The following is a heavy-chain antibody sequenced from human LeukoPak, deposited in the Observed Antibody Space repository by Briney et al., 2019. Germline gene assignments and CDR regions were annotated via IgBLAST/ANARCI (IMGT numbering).Heavy chain of an antibody. CDR3: ARKARVKTTRYYDGSGYLGYFDY. J-gene: IGHJ4*02. D-gene: IGHD3-22*01. CDR1: GFTFSSYA. Sequence: GGSLRLSCAASGFTFSSYAMHWVRQAPGKGLEWVAVISYDGSNKYYADSVKGRFTISRDNSKNTLYLQMNSLRAEDTAVYYCARKARVKTTRYYDGSGYLGYFDYWGQGTLVTVSS. V-gene: IGHV3-30-3*01. CDR2: ISYDGSNK.